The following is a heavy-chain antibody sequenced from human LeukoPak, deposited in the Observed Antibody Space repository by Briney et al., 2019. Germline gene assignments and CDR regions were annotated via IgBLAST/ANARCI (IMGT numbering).Heavy chain of an antibody. D-gene: IGHD6-13*01. J-gene: IGHJ4*02. CDR1: GYTFTGYY. CDR3: ASVGVGYSSSWYGYYFDY. Sequence: ASVKVSCKASGYTFTGYYMHWVRQAPGQGLEWMGWINPNSGGTNYAQKFQGRVTMTTDTSTSTAYMELRSLRSDDTAVYYCASVGVGYSSSWYGYYFDYWGQGTLVTVSS. CDR2: INPNSGGT. V-gene: IGHV1-2*02.